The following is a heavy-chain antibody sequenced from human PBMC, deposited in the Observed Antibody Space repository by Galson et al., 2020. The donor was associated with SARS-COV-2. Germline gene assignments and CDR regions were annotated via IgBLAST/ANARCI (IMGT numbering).Heavy chain of an antibody. Sequence: ETSETLSLTCTVSGGSISSYYWSWIRQPPGKGLEWIGYIYYSGSTNYNPSLKSRVTISVDTSKNQFSLKLSSVTAADTAVYYCARGYYYGWGGYLLLPDYWGQGTLVTVSS. J-gene: IGHJ4*02. CDR1: GGSISSYY. CDR2: IYYSGST. D-gene: IGHD3-10*01. V-gene: IGHV4-59*01. CDR3: ARGYYYGWGGYLLLPDY.